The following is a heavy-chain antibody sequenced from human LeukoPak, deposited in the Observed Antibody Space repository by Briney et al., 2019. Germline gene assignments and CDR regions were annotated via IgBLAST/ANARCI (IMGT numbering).Heavy chain of an antibody. CDR1: GFTFDDYA. J-gene: IGHJ4*02. Sequence: GGSLRLSCAASGFTFDDYAMHWVRQAPGKGLEWVSLISWDGGSTHYADSVKGRFTISRDNSKNSLYLQMNSLRAEDTALYYCAKDIRGSTSWYGLDYWGQGTLVTVSS. D-gene: IGHD6-13*01. CDR2: ISWDGGST. CDR3: AKDIRGSTSWYGLDY. V-gene: IGHV3-43D*03.